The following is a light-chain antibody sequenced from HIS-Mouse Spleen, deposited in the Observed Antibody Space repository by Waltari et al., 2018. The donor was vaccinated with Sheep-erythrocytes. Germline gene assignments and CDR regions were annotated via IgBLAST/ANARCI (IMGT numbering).Light chain of an antibody. CDR1: RSDVRSCNL. CDR3: CSYAGSSTPWV. Sequence: QSALTHPAHVSESPGPPLTLPCPGTRSDVRSCNLVSWYQQHPGKAPHLMIHAGSSRPSVVSTRFSGSKSGNTASLTISGHQAEDEADYYCCSYAGSSTPWVFGGGTKLTVL. J-gene: IGLJ3*02. CDR2: AGS. V-gene: IGLV2-23*01.